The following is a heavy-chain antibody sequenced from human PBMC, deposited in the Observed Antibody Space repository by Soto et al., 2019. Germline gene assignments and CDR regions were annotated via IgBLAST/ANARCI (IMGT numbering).Heavy chain of an antibody. CDR1: GFSFNIFA. Sequence: GGSLRLSCAASGFSFNIFAMNWVRQAPGKGLEWVSGISGGGGSTYYADSVKGRFTISRDNAKNSLYLQMNSLRAEDTAVYYCARHPERIAQSGWFDPWGQGTLVTVSS. D-gene: IGHD6-13*01. V-gene: IGHV3-23*01. CDR2: ISGGGGST. CDR3: ARHPERIAQSGWFDP. J-gene: IGHJ5*02.